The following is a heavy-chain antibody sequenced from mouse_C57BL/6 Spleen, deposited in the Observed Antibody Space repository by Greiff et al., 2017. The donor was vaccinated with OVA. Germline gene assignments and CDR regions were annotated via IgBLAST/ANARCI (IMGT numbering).Heavy chain of an antibody. CDR3: AKNGAYYGSSYFDY. CDR2: IWRGGST. Sequence: QVQLQQSGPGLVQPSQSLSLTCTVSGFSLTSYGVHWVRQSPGKGLEWLGVIWRGGSTDYNAAFMSRLSITKDNSKSQVFFKMNSLQADDTAIYYCAKNGAYYGSSYFDYWGQGTTLTVSS. J-gene: IGHJ2*01. CDR1: GFSLTSYG. V-gene: IGHV2-5*01. D-gene: IGHD1-1*01.